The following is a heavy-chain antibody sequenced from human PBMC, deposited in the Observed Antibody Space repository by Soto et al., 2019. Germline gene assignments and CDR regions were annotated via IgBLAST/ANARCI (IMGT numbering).Heavy chain of an antibody. Sequence: GGSLRLSCTASGFIFGNFGMSWVRQAPGKGLEWISSISGSGFKKYYADSVKGRFTISRDNSKSTVYLELNNLSAEDTAVYHCAKNQGVELVPLATVDWFDPWGQGSVVTVSS. V-gene: IGHV3-23*01. D-gene: IGHD1-26*01. CDR2: ISGSGFKK. CDR1: GFIFGNFG. CDR3: AKNQGVELVPLATVDWFDP. J-gene: IGHJ5*02.